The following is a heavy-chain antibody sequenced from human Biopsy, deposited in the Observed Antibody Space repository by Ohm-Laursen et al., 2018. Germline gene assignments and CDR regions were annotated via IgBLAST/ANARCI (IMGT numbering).Heavy chain of an antibody. V-gene: IGHV4-31*11. CDR2: IYHTGST. Sequence: SQTLSLTCAVSGDSISNGGNYWSWIRQFPGKGLEWIAYIYHTGSTYYNPSLKSRLSIAIDTSKNQFSVSLRSVTAADTAVYYCARADMVTTIVDYWGQGTLVTVSS. J-gene: IGHJ4*02. CDR3: ARADMVTTIVDY. CDR1: GDSISNGGNY. D-gene: IGHD5-12*01.